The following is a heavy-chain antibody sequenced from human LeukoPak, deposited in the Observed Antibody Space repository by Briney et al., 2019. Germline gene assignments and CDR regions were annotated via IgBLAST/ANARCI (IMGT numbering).Heavy chain of an antibody. Sequence: PGGSLRLSCIVSGLTSSIFEMNCVRQAPGEGLEWVSYISNSGSTTDYADAVKGRFTISRDNAKNSLYLQMSSLRVEDTAVYYCVRGGGPSYKYNAFDIWGQGTMVTVSS. D-gene: IGHD2-15*01. CDR2: ISNSGSTT. J-gene: IGHJ3*02. CDR3: VRGGGPSYKYNAFDI. V-gene: IGHV3-48*03. CDR1: GLTSSIFE.